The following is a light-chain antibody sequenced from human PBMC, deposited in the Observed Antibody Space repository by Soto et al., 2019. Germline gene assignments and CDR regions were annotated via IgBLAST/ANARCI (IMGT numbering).Light chain of an antibody. J-gene: IGLJ1*01. V-gene: IGLV2-14*01. CDR3: SSYTSSSTYV. CDR2: EVS. CDR1: SSDVGGYNY. Sequence: QSVLTHPASLSGSPGQSITISCTGTSSDVGGYNYVSWYQQHPGKAPKLMIYEVSNRPSGVSNRFSGSKSGNTASLTISGLRAEDEADYYCSSYTSSSTYVFGTGTKV.